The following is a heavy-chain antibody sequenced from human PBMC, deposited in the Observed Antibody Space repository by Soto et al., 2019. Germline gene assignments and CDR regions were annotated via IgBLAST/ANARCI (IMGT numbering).Heavy chain of an antibody. CDR2: ISCNSLYI. Sequence: PGVSLRLSCAASGFSFSDYYMSWIRKAPGKGLERLSYISCNSLYITYEDSMQGRFTISRDNAENSLHLQLSSLEADDTAVYYCAREGSSGFFDLWGQGALVTVSS. CDR1: GFSFSDYY. D-gene: IGHD3-10*01. CDR3: AREGSSGFFDL. V-gene: IGHV3-11*05. J-gene: IGHJ4*02.